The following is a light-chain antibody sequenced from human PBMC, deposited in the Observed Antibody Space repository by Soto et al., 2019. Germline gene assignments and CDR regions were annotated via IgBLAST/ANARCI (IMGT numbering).Light chain of an antibody. V-gene: IGKV1-5*01. CDR2: DAS. CDR3: QRYSTYSST. J-gene: IGKJ1*01. Sequence: DFQVTQSPSTLSASVGDRITITCRASQSISDYLAWYQQKPGKAPTLLIYDASILESGVPPRFSGSGSGTEFTLTITSLQPDDCATYYCQRYSTYSSTFGQGTRVEVK. CDR1: QSISDY.